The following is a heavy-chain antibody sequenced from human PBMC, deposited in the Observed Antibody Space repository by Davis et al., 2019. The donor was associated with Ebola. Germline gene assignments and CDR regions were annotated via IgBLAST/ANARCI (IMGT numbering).Heavy chain of an antibody. CDR3: ARDLTGITCCS. V-gene: IGHV1-2*02. CDR1: GYTFTGYY. CDR2: INPNNGDT. Sequence: ASVKVSCKASGYTFTGYYMHWVRQAPGQGLEYKGWINPNNGDTYYAPKFQGRVTLTRDTSISTAFMELSGLTSDDTADYYCARDLTGITCCSWGQGTLVTVSS. D-gene: IGHD2-2*01. J-gene: IGHJ5*02.